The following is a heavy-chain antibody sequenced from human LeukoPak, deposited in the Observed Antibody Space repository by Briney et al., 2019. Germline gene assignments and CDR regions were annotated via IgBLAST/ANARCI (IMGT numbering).Heavy chain of an antibody. V-gene: IGHV4-4*07. J-gene: IGHJ4*02. CDR2: IYSSGST. D-gene: IGHD6-19*01. CDR3: ARDYSGWPFDY. Sequence: SETLSLTCTDSGGSISSYYWSWIRQPAGKGLEWIGRIYSSGSTNYNPSLKSRVTMSVDSPKNQFSLKLSSVTAADTAVYFCARDYSGWPFDYWGQGTLVTVSS. CDR1: GGSISSYY.